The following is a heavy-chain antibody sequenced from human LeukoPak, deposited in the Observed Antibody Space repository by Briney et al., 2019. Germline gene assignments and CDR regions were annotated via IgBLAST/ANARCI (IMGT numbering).Heavy chain of an antibody. D-gene: IGHD5-12*01. J-gene: IGHJ4*02. CDR3: VRDGGVSGYDLLDY. Sequence: ETLSLTCAVYGGSFSGYYWSWIRQPPGKGLEWVAQINQDGSEEYYMDSVKARFTISRDNAKNSVFLQMNSLRAEDTAVYYCVRDGGVSGYDLLDYWGQGTLVTVSS. V-gene: IGHV3-7*01. CDR1: GGSFSGYY. CDR2: INQDGSEE.